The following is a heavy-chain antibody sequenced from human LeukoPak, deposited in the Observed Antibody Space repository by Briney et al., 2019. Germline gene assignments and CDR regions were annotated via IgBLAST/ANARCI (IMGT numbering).Heavy chain of an antibody. J-gene: IGHJ4*02. CDR3: AREAFYGSGTLDY. CDR1: GFTFSTFA. CDR2: IFPSGGEI. D-gene: IGHD3-10*01. Sequence: GGSLRLSCAASGFTFSTFAMIWVRQPPGKGLEWVSSIFPSGGEIHYADSVRGRFTISRDNSKNILYLQIHTLRAEDTAMYYCAREAFYGSGTLDYWGQGTLVTVSS. V-gene: IGHV3-23*01.